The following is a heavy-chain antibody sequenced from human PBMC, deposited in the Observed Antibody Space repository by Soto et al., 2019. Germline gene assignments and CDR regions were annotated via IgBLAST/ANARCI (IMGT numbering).Heavy chain of an antibody. Sequence: QVQLVESGGGVVQPGRSLRLSCAASGFSFSNYGMHWARQAPGKGLEWVAVIWSDGSNKYYADSVKGRFTISRDNSKKMVYLQMNSVRAEDAAVYYCAGGRYSFECLGQGTLVTVSS. V-gene: IGHV3-33*01. CDR1: GFSFSNYG. J-gene: IGHJ4*02. CDR3: AGGRYSFEC. CDR2: IWSDGSNK.